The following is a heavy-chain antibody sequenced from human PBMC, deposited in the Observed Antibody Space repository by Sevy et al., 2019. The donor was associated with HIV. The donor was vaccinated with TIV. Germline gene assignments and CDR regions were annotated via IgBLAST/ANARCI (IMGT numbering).Heavy chain of an antibody. CDR1: GFTFSSYG. CDR2: ISHSGGNT. V-gene: IGHV3-23*01. CDR3: AKGTLVVPAVIYYYYAMDV. J-gene: IGHJ6*02. D-gene: IGHD2-2*01. Sequence: GGSLRLSCAASGFTFSSYGMSWVRQAPGKGLKWVSSISHSGGNTYYADSVKGRFTISRDNSKNTLYLQMNSLRAEDTAVYYCAKGTLVVPAVIYYYYAMDVWGQGTTVTVSS.